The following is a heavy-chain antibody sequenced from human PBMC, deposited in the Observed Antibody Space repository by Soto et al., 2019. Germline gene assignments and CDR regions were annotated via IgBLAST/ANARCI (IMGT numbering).Heavy chain of an antibody. V-gene: IGHV3-23*01. CDR1: GFTFSSYA. CDR2: ISGGGGST. Sequence: EVQLLESGGGLVQPGGSLRLSCAASGFTFSSYAMNWVRQAPGKGLEWVSVISGGGGSTYYADSVKGRFTISRDNSKNTLYLQMNSLRAEDTAVYYCAKREHGLYFDYWGQGTLVTVSS. CDR3: AKREHGLYFDY. J-gene: IGHJ4*02. D-gene: IGHD1-1*01.